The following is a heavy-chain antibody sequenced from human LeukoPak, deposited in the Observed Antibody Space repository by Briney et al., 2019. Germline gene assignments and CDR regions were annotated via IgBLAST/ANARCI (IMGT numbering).Heavy chain of an antibody. D-gene: IGHD3-22*01. J-gene: IGHJ4*02. CDR1: GFTFSSYS. CDR3: AREKGYYYQDFDY. CDR2: ISSSTSYI. Sequence: GGSLRLSCAASGFTFSSYSMNWVRQAPGKGLEWVSSISSSTSYIYYADSVKGRFTISRDNAKNSLYLQMNSLRAEDTAVYFCAREKGYYYQDFDYWGQGTLVTVSS. V-gene: IGHV3-21*01.